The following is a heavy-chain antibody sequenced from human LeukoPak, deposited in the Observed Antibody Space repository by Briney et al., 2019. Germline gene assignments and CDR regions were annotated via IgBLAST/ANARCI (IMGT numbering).Heavy chain of an antibody. CDR3: AREKPFYDSSGYYYPIAFDY. Sequence: GGALRVSCAAPGFTFDDYGMSWVRQAPGKGLEWVSGINWNGGGTGYADSVKGRFTIARDNAKNSLYLQMNSLRAEDTALYYCAREKPFYDSSGYYYPIAFDYWGQGTLVTVSS. D-gene: IGHD3-22*01. J-gene: IGHJ4*02. V-gene: IGHV3-20*04. CDR2: INWNGGGT. CDR1: GFTFDDYG.